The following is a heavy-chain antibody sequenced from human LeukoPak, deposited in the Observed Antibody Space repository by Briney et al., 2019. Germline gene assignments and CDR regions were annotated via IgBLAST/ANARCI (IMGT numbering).Heavy chain of an antibody. J-gene: IGHJ6*03. CDR1: GYTFTSYY. CDR3: ARGGYSSYMDV. V-gene: IGHV1-46*01. D-gene: IGHD5-18*01. CDR2: INPSGGST. Sequence: GASVKVSCKASGYTFTSYYLHWVRQAPGPGPEWMGMINPSGGSTTYAQKFQGRVTMTRDTSTSTVYMELSSLRSEDTAVYYCARGGYSSYMDVWGKGTTVTVSS.